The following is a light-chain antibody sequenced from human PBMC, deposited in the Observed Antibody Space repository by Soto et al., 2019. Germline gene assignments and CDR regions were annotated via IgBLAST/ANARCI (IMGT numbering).Light chain of an antibody. CDR1: QSVSSD. CDR2: GAS. Sequence: EIVMTQSPATLSVSPGEGVTLSCRASQSVSSDLAWYQQKPGQSPRLLMYGASTRATDIPARFSGGGSGTKFTLTISSLQSEDVAIYYCQQYHDWPPITFGPG. V-gene: IGKV3-15*01. CDR3: QQYHDWPPIT. J-gene: IGKJ3*01.